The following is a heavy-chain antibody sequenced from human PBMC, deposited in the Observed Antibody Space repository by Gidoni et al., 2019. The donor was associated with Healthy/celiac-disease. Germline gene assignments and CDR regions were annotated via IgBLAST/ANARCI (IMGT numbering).Heavy chain of an antibody. D-gene: IGHD3-3*01. J-gene: IGHJ3*02. CDR1: EHTFTNYA. CDR3: ARGHDRDVFDI. V-gene: IGHV1-3*01. Sequence: QVQLVQSGAEVKKPGASVKVSCKASEHTFTNYAIHWVRQAPGQRLEWMGWINAGNGNTKSSQKFQDRVTLTRDTAASTAYMELGSLRSEDTAVYYCARGHDRDVFDIWGQGTLVTVSS. CDR2: INAGNGNT.